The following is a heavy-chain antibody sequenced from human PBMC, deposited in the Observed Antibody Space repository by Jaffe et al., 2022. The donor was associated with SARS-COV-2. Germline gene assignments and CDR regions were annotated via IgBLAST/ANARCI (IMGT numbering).Heavy chain of an antibody. Sequence: QLQLQESGPGLVKPSETLSLTCTVSGGSISSSSYYWGWIRQPPGKGLEWIGSIYYSGSTYYNPSLKSRVTISVDTSKNQFSLKLSSVTAADTAVYYCARLAFPSYTIDYWGQGTLVTVSS. CDR2: IYYSGST. J-gene: IGHJ4*02. V-gene: IGHV4-39*01. D-gene: IGHD4-4*01. CDR3: ARLAFPSYTIDY. CDR1: GGSISSSSYY.